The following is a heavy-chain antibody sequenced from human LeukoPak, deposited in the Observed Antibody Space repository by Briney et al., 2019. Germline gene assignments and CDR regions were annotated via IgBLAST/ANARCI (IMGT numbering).Heavy chain of an antibody. J-gene: IGHJ4*02. Sequence: GRSLRLSCAASGFTFSSYEMNWVRQAPGKGLEWVSYISSSGSTIYYADSVKGRFTISRDNAKNSLYLQMNSLRAEDTAVYYCAREPWWFGELEGGYFDYWGQGTLVTVSS. CDR3: AREPWWFGELEGGYFDY. D-gene: IGHD3-10*01. V-gene: IGHV3-48*03. CDR1: GFTFSSYE. CDR2: ISSSGSTI.